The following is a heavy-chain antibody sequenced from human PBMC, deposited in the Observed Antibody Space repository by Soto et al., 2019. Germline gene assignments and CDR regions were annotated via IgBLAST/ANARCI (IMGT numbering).Heavy chain of an antibody. CDR1: GYSISSGYY. CDR2: INHSGVT. V-gene: IGHV4-38-2*01. D-gene: IGHD3-22*01. CDR3: ARTYYDSSGYRTRGWFDP. Sequence: PSETLSLTCAVSGYSISSGYYWGWIRQPPGKGLEWIGSINHSGVTYYNPSLKSRVTISVDTSKNQFSLKLSSVTAADTAVYYCARTYYDSSGYRTRGWFDPWGQGTLVTVSS. J-gene: IGHJ5*02.